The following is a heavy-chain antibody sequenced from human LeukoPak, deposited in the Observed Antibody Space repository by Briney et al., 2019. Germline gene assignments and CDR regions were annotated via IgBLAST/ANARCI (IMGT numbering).Heavy chain of an antibody. V-gene: IGHV1-2*04. CDR1: GGTFSSYA. CDR3: ARDPGLVVRGVVYYGMDV. CDR2: INPNSGGT. Sequence: GSSVKVSCKASGGTFSSYAISWVRQAPGQGLEWMGWINPNSGGTNYAQKFQGWVTMTRDTSISTAYMELSRLRSDDTAVYYCARDPGLVVRGVVYYGMDVWGKGTTVTVSS. J-gene: IGHJ6*04. D-gene: IGHD3-10*01.